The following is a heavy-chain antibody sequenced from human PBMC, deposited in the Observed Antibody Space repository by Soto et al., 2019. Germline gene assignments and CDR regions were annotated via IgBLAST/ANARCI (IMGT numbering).Heavy chain of an antibody. V-gene: IGHV1-18*01. D-gene: IGHD2-15*01. CDR3: AREPLVRCSGGSCYS. J-gene: IGHJ5*02. CDR2: ISAYNGNT. CDR1: GYTFTSYG. Sequence: WASVKVSCKASGYTFTSYGISWVRQAPGQGLEWMGWISAYNGNTNYAQKLQGRVTMTTDTSTSTAYMELRSLRSDDTAVYYCAREPLVRCSGGSCYSWGQGTLVTVSS.